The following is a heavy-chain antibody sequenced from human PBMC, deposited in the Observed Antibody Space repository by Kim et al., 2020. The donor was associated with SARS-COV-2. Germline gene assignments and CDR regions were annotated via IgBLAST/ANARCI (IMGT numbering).Heavy chain of an antibody. J-gene: IGHJ3*02. Sequence: SETLSLTCTVSGGSISSYYWSWIRQPPGKGLEWIGYIYYSGSTNYNPSLKSRVTISVDTSKNQFSLKLSSVTAADTAVYYCARDAYYYDSSGYYSDAFDIWGQGTMVTVSS. CDR2: IYYSGST. CDR3: ARDAYYYDSSGYYSDAFDI. CDR1: GGSISSYY. V-gene: IGHV4-59*13. D-gene: IGHD3-22*01.